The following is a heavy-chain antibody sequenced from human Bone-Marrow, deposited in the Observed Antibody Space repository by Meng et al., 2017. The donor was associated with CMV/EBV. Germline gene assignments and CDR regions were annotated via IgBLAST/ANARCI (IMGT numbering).Heavy chain of an antibody. V-gene: IGHV1-2*02. J-gene: IGHJ3*02. CDR1: GYTFTDYR. CDR2: ISPNNGAT. D-gene: IGHD3-3*01. CDR3: ATTMYYDFWSAYRGTEGVDPFNI. Sequence: ASVKVSCKASGYTFTDYRMHWVRQAPGQGLEWVGWISPNNGATNYAQNFQGRVTMTRDTSISTVYMDLNRLTYDDTSVYYCATTMYYDFWSAYRGTEGVDPFNIWGQGTLVTVSS.